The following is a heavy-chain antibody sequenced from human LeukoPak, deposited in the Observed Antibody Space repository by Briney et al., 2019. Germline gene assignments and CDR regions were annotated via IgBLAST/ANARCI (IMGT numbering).Heavy chain of an antibody. CDR3: ARNYDFWSGYYSAPDAFDI. Sequence: ASVKVSCKASGYTFTGYYMHWVRQAPGQGPEWMGWINPNSGGTNYAQKFQGRVTMTRDTSISTAYMELSRLRSDDTAVYYCARNYDFWSGYYSAPDAFDIWGQGTMVTVSS. D-gene: IGHD3-3*01. CDR1: GYTFTGYY. J-gene: IGHJ3*02. V-gene: IGHV1-2*02. CDR2: INPNSGGT.